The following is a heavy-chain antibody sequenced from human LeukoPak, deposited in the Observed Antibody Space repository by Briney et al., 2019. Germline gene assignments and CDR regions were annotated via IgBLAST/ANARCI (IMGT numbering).Heavy chain of an antibody. D-gene: IGHD6-13*01. CDR3: ARGVAAAGTSWFDP. Sequence: SVKVSCKASGGTFSIYDIFWVRQAPGQGLEWMGGIIPIFGTAKYAQKFQGRVTITADKSTSTAYMEVSSLRSEDTAVYYCARGVAAAGTSWFDPWGQGTLVTVSS. V-gene: IGHV1-69*06. J-gene: IGHJ5*02. CDR2: IIPIFGTA. CDR1: GGTFSIYD.